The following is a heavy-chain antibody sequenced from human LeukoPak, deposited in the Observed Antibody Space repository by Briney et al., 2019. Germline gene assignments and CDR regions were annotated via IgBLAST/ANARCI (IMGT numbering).Heavy chain of an antibody. J-gene: IGHJ4*02. V-gene: IGHV1-2*02. CDR3: ARDSGYSSLYYFDY. CDR1: GYTFTGYY. D-gene: IGHD5-18*01. CDR2: INPNSGGT. Sequence: GASVKVSCKASGYTFTGYYMHWVRQAPGQGLEWRGWINPNSGGTNYAQKFQGRVTMTRDTSISTAYMELSRLRSDDTAVYYCARDSGYSSLYYFDYWGQGTLVTVSS.